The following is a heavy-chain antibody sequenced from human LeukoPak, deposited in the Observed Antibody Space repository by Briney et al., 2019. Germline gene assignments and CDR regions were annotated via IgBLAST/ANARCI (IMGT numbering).Heavy chain of an antibody. Sequence: PSETLSLTCTVSGASMTSYYWSWIRQPAGKGLEWIGRIYNSGSTNYNPSLKSRLFMSVDTSKNQFSLKLSSVTAADTAVYYCARARRYSSGWYWPLDYWGQGTLVTVSS. CDR1: GASMTSYY. CDR3: ARARRYSSGWYWPLDY. D-gene: IGHD6-19*01. J-gene: IGHJ4*02. V-gene: IGHV4-4*07. CDR2: IYNSGST.